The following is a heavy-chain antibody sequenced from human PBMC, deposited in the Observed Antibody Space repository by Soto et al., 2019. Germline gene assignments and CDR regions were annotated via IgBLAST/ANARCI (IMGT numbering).Heavy chain of an antibody. V-gene: IGHV4-31*03. CDR3: ARGMDGELEEPALKTNHWYFDL. D-gene: IGHD1-1*01. CDR1: GGSINSGYY. J-gene: IGHJ2*01. CDR2: IYYSGSV. Sequence: QVQLQESGPGLVKPSQTLSLTCTVSGGSINSGYYWTWIRQHPGKGLEWIGYIYYSGSVYYNPSLKSRVSLLVDTSKNQFFLKLSSATDADTAIYYCARGMDGELEEPALKTNHWYFDLWGRGTLVTVSS.